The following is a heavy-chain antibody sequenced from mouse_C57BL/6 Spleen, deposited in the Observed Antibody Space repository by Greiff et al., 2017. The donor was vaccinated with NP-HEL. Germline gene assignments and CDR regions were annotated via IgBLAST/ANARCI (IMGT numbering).Heavy chain of an antibody. J-gene: IGHJ2*01. CDR3: ARDYYGSLLDY. D-gene: IGHD1-1*01. Sequence: EVQLQESGPGLVKPSQSLSLTCSVTGYSITSGYYWNWIRQFPGNKLEWMGYISYDGSNNYNPSLNNRISITRDTSKNQFFLKLNSVTTEDTATYYCARDYYGSLLDYWGQGTTLTVSS. V-gene: IGHV3-6*01. CDR1: GYSITSGYY. CDR2: ISYDGSN.